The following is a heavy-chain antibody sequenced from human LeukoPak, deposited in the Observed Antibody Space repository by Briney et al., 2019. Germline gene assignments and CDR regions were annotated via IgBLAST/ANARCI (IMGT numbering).Heavy chain of an antibody. CDR3: TTDQRGIAARIFYYYMDV. CDR2: INTKTDGGAA. J-gene: IGHJ6*03. Sequence: PGGSLRLSCAASGFTFSNAWMSWVRQAPEKGLEWVGHINTKTDGGAADYAAPVRGRFTISRDDSKNTLHLQMNSLKTEDTGVYYCTTDQRGIAARIFYYYMDVWGKGTKVTVSS. CDR1: GFTFSNAW. D-gene: IGHD6-6*01. V-gene: IGHV3-15*01.